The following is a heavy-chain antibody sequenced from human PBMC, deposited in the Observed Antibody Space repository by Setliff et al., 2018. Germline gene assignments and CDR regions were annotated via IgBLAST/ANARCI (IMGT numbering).Heavy chain of an antibody. Sequence: GESLKISCAASGFPFRIYSMHWVRQAPGKGLEWVSSISDSSFHIYYRDSEKGRFTISRDNAKNSLYLQMNSLRADDTAVYYCARSEANGGHDPFDIWGQGTMVTVSS. CDR3: ARSEANGGHDPFDI. J-gene: IGHJ3*02. CDR2: ISDSSFHI. CDR1: GFPFRIYS. V-gene: IGHV3-21*01. D-gene: IGHD5-12*01.